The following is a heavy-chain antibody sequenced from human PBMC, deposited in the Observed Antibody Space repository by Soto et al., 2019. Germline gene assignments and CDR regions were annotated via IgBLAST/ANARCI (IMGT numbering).Heavy chain of an antibody. CDR1: GFNFSTYA. D-gene: IGHD3-10*01. J-gene: IGHJ4*02. Sequence: GGSLRLSCAASGFNFSTYAINWVRQAPGKGLEWVSAITNSGGSTYYADSVKGRFTISRDNSKNTVSLQMNSLRAEDTAVYYCARGYYYIDYWGQGTLVTVSS. CDR2: ITNSGGST. V-gene: IGHV3-23*01. CDR3: ARGYYYIDY.